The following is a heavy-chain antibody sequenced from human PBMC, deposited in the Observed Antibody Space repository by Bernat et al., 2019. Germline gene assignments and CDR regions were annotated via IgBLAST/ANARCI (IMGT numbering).Heavy chain of an antibody. Sequence: EVQLVESGGGLVKPGGSLRLSCAASGFTFSSYSMNWVRQAPGKGLEWVSSISSSSSYIYYADSVKGRFTISRDNAKNSLYLQMNSLRAEDTAVYYCARDGHNWDAFDIWGQGTMVTVSS. CDR2: ISSSSSYI. V-gene: IGHV3-21*01. J-gene: IGHJ3*02. D-gene: IGHD5-24*01. CDR3: ARDGHNWDAFDI. CDR1: GFTFSSYS.